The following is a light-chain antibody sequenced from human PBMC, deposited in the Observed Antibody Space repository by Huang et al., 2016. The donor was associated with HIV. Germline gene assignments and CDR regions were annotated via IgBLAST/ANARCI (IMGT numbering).Light chain of an antibody. V-gene: IGKV2-28*01. CDR3: MQGLQTPPT. Sequence: IVLTQSPLSLPVAPGQPASIACKSSQNLLHSTGHNRLDWYVQKPGRSPQLLIYLASNRAAGVPDRFTGSGSGSDLSLEISNVEAGDVGIYYCMQGLQTPPTFGQGTKLEI. CDR1: QNLLHSTGHNR. J-gene: IGKJ2*01. CDR2: LAS.